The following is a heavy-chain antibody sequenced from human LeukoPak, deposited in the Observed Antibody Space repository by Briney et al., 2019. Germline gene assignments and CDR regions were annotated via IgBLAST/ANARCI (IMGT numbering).Heavy chain of an antibody. D-gene: IGHD3-10*01. Sequence: GRSLRLSCAASGFTFDDYAMHWVRQAPGKGLEWVSGISWNSGNIGYADSVKGRFTISRDNAKNSLYLQMNSLRAEDTALYYCAKTHYGSGSYSAYFDYWGQGTLVTVSS. V-gene: IGHV3-9*01. CDR3: AKTHYGSGSYSAYFDY. CDR1: GFTFDDYA. J-gene: IGHJ4*02. CDR2: ISWNSGNI.